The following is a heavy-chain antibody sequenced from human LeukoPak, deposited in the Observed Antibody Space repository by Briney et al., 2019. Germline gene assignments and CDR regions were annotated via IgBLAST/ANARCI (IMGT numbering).Heavy chain of an antibody. J-gene: IGHJ5*02. V-gene: IGHV1-24*01. CDR2: FDPEDGET. CDR1: GYTLTELS. D-gene: IGHD4-17*01. CDR3: ATAPGTTVTADWFDP. Sequence: ASVKVSCKVSGYTLTELSMHWVRQAPGKGLEWMGGFDPEDGETIYAQKFQGRVTMTEDTSTDTAYMELSSLRSEDTAVYYCATAPGTTVTADWFDPWGRGTLVTVSS.